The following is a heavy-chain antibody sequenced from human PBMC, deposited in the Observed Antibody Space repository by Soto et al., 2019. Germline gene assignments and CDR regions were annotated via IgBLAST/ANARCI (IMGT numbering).Heavy chain of an antibody. CDR2: LHYNGFA. CDR1: GASMNDYY. Sequence: SETLSLTCTVSGASMNDYYGSWIRQSPGKGLEHIGYLHYNGFAEYSPSLRSRVSISMDASKNQFSLKLSSVTAADTAIYFCARSGHIFAGVFWGQGILVTVSS. V-gene: IGHV4-59*01. J-gene: IGHJ4*02. D-gene: IGHD3-16*01. CDR3: ARSGHIFAGVF.